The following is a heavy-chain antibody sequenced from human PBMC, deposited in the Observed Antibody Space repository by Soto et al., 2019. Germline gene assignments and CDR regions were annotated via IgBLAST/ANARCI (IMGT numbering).Heavy chain of an antibody. D-gene: IGHD4-17*01. CDR1: GFTFSNYA. CDR3: ASCHHYGDHAADY. V-gene: IGHV3-33*01. J-gene: IGHJ4*02. Sequence: QVQLVESGGGVVQPGRSLRLSCTASGFTFSNYAMHWVRQAPGKGLEWVAVIWYDGSNKYYADSVKGRFTISRDNSKNTLYIQMNSLRAEDTAVYYCASCHHYGDHAADYWGQGTLVTVSS. CDR2: IWYDGSNK.